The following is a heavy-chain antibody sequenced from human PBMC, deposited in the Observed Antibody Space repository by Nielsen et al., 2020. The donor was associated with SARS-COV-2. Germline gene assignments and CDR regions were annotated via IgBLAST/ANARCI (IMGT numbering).Heavy chain of an antibody. D-gene: IGHD5-18*01. CDR3: ANVDTAFYGMDV. V-gene: IGHV1-2*06. CDR1: GYTFTGYY. Sequence: ASVKVSCKASGYTFTGYYMHWVRQAPGQGLEWMGRINPNSGGTNYAQKFQGRVTMTRDTSISTAYMELSRLRSDDTAVYYCANVDTAFYGMDVWGQGTTVTVSS. J-gene: IGHJ6*02. CDR2: INPNSGGT.